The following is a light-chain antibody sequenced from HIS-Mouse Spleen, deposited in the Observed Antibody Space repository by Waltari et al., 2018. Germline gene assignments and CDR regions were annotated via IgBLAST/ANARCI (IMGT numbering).Light chain of an antibody. J-gene: IGKJ5*01. V-gene: IGKV2-28*01. CDR3: MQALQTPPT. CDR2: LGS. CDR1: QSVLHSNGYNY. Sequence: DIVMTQSPLSLPVTPGEPASISCRSSQSVLHSNGYNYLYWYLQKLGQSPQLLIYLGSNRASWVPDRFSGSGSGTDFTLKISRVEAEDVGVYYCMQALQTPPTFGQGTRLEIK.